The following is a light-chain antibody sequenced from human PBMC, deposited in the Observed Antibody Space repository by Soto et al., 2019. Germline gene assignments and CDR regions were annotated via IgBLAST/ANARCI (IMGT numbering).Light chain of an antibody. J-gene: IGKJ1*01. CDR3: QQYVSWT. Sequence: EIVLTQSPGTLSVSPGERATLSCRASQTISSNYLAWYKQKPGQAPSLLIYGTSSRATGIPDRFSGSGSGTDFTRTISRLEPEDSAIYYCQQYVSWTFGQGTKVEIK. CDR1: QTISSNY. CDR2: GTS. V-gene: IGKV3-20*01.